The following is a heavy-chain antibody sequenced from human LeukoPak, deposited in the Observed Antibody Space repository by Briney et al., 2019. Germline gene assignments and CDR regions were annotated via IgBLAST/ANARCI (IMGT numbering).Heavy chain of an antibody. CDR3: ARGVGAAGTPYQPHYYHMDV. CDR1: RGTFSSYA. CDR2: IIPIFGTA. V-gene: IGHV1-69*13. Sequence: ASVKVSCKASRGTFSSYAISWVRQAPGQGLEWMGGIIPIFGTANYAQKFQGRVTITADESTSTAYMELSSLRSEDTAVYYCARGVGAAGTPYQPHYYHMDVWGKGTTVTISS. D-gene: IGHD6-13*01. J-gene: IGHJ6*03.